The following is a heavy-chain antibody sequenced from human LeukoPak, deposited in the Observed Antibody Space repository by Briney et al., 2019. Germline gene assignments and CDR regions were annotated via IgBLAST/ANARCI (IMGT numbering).Heavy chain of an antibody. CDR1: GFTFSSYA. CDR2: ISENGGAA. J-gene: IGHJ3*02. CDR3: VKSAGKDGYRDVFDI. Sequence: GGSLRLSCAASGFTFSSYAMHWVRQAPGKGLEWVSAISENGGAADYADSVRGRFTISRDNSQNTLYQQMNSLRAEDTAVYYCVKSAGKDGYRDVFDIWGQGTVVTVSS. V-gene: IGHV3-23*01. D-gene: IGHD5-24*01.